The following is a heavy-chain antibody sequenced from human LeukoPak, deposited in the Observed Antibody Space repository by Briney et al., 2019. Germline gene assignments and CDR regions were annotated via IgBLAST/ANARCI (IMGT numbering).Heavy chain of an antibody. CDR2: IYYSGST. V-gene: IGHV4-59*12. CDR1: GGSISSYY. Sequence: PSETLSLTCTVSGGSISSYYWSWIRQPPGKGLEWIGYIYYSGSTNYNPSLKSRVTISVDTSKNQFSLKLSSVTAADTAVYYCASRGYSGYPVNLYYFDYWGQGTLVTVSS. J-gene: IGHJ4*02. CDR3: ASRGYSGYPVNLYYFDY. D-gene: IGHD5-12*01.